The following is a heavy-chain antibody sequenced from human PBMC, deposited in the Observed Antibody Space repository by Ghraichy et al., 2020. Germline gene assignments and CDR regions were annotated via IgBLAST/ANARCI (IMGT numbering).Heavy chain of an antibody. D-gene: IGHD3-22*01. V-gene: IGHV4-39*01. CDR1: GGSISSSSYY. Sequence: SETLSLTCTVSGGSISSSSYYWGWIRQPPGKGLEWIGSIYYSGSTYYNPSLKSRVTISVDTSKNQFSLKLSSVTAADTAVYYCARHWTVGNYDSSGSNDYWGQGTLVTVSS. J-gene: IGHJ4*02. CDR3: ARHWTVGNYDSSGSNDY. CDR2: IYYSGST.